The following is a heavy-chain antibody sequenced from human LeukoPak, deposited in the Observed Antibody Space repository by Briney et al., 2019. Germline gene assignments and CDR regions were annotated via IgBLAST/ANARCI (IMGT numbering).Heavy chain of an antibody. CDR2: VWYDGSHE. CDR3: ARVDTAMGSLDY. J-gene: IGHJ4*02. CDR1: GFTLSRYA. Sequence: GGSLRLSCAPSGFTLSRYAMHWVRQAPGKGMEGVAIVWYDGSHEIYVDSVKGRFNISRDNAKNTLYLQMNSLGAEDTAVYFCARVDTAMGSLDYWGQGILVTVSS. V-gene: IGHV3-33*08. D-gene: IGHD5-18*01.